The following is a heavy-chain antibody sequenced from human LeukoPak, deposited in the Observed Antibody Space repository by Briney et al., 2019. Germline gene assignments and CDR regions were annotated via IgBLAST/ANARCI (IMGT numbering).Heavy chain of an antibody. V-gene: IGHV4-4*07. Sequence: SETLSLTCTVSGSSIITYYWSWIRQPAGKGLEWIGRISSSGSTNYNPSLNSRVTMSIDTSKNQFSLKLTSVTAADTAVYYCTRDVGSAGTDDCWGQGTLVTVSS. CDR1: GSSIITYY. CDR3: TRDVGSAGTDDC. CDR2: ISSSGST. D-gene: IGHD6-13*01. J-gene: IGHJ4*02.